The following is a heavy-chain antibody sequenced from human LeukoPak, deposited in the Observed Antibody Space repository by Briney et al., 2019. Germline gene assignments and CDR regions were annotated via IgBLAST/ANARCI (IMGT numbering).Heavy chain of an antibody. J-gene: IGHJ4*02. CDR2: INPNSGGT. CDR1: GYTFTGYY. D-gene: IGHD6-13*01. CDR3: ARGPIAAAGAVQIDFDY. V-gene: IGHV1-2*02. Sequence: GASVKVSCKASGYTFTGYYMHWVRQAPGQGLEWMGWINPNSGGTNYAQKFQGRVTMTRDTSISTAYMELSRLRSDDTAVYYCARGPIAAAGAVQIDFDYWGQGTLVTVSS.